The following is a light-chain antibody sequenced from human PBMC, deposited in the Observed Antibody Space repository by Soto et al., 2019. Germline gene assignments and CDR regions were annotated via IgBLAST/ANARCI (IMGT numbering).Light chain of an antibody. V-gene: IGKV1-39*01. CDR2: AAS. J-gene: IGKJ1*01. Sequence: DIQMTQSPSSLSASVGDRVTITCRASQSISSYLNWYQQKPGKAPKLLIYAASSLQSGVPSRFSGSGSGTDFTLTISSLRSEDSAIYYCKQYFEWPPMTFGQGTKVEI. CDR3: KQYFEWPPMT. CDR1: QSISSY.